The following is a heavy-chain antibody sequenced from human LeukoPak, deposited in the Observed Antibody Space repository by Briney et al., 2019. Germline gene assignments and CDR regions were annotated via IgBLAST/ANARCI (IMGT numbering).Heavy chain of an antibody. CDR2: IYTSGST. CDR1: GGSISSYY. D-gene: IGHD3-16*01. Sequence: SETLSLTCTVSGGSISSYYWSWIRQPPGKGLEWIGYIYTSGSTNYKPSLKSRVTISVDTSKNQFSLKLSSVTAADTAVYYYAGLHRYYYYYMDVWGKGTTVTVSS. V-gene: IGHV4-4*09. CDR3: AGLHRYYYYYMDV. J-gene: IGHJ6*03.